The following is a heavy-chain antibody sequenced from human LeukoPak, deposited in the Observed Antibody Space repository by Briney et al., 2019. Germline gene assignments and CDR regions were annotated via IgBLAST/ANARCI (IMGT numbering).Heavy chain of an antibody. CDR2: ISGSGGST. D-gene: IGHD4-17*01. V-gene: IGHV3-23*01. Sequence: TGGSLRLSCAASGFTFSSYSMNWVRQAPGKGLEWVSAISGSGGSTYYADSVKGRFTISRDNSKNTLYLQMNSLRAEDTAVYYCAKDPLEARGDYVDYWGQGTLVTVSS. CDR3: AKDPLEARGDYVDY. J-gene: IGHJ4*02. CDR1: GFTFSSYS.